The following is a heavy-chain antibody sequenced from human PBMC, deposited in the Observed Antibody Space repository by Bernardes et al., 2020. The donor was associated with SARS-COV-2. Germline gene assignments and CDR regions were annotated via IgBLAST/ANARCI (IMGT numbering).Heavy chain of an antibody. J-gene: IGHJ3*02. CDR3: AITPTHDYGDSDAFDI. CDR1: GYTLTELS. D-gene: IGHD4-17*01. V-gene: IGHV1-24*01. Sequence: ASVKVSCKVSGYTLTELSMHWVRQAPGKGLEWMGGFDPEDGETIYAQKFQGRVTMTEDTSTDTAYMELSSLRSEDTAVYYCAITPTHDYGDSDAFDIWGQGTMVTVSS. CDR2: FDPEDGET.